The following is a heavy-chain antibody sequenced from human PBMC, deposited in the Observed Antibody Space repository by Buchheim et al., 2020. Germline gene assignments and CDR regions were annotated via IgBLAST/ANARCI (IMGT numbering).Heavy chain of an antibody. CDR1: GFTFSSYW. CDR3: GREEWELLDN. CDR2: INSDGSSP. J-gene: IGHJ4*02. V-gene: IGHV3-74*01. D-gene: IGHD1-26*01. Sequence: EVQLVESGGGLVQPGGSLRLSCAASGFTFSSYWMHWARQAPGKGLVWVARINSDGSSPSYADSVKGRFTISRHNAENTLYLQMNSLRVEDTAMYYCGREEWELLDNWGQGTL.